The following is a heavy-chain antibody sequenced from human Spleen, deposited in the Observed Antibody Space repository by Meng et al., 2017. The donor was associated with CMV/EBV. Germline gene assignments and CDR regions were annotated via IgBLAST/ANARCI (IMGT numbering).Heavy chain of an antibody. CDR3: ARGRSVPAAPFDP. CDR2: IIPILGIA. CDR1: GYTFTSYA. V-gene: IGHV1-69*10. Sequence: SVKVSCKASGYTFTSYAISWVRQAPGQGLEWMGGIIPILGIANYAQKFQGRVTITRNTSISTAYMELSSLRSEDTAVYYCARGRSVPAAPFDPWGQGTLVTVSS. D-gene: IGHD2-2*01. J-gene: IGHJ5*02.